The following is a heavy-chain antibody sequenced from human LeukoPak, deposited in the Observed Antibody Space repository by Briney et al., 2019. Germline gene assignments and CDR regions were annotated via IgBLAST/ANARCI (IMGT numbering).Heavy chain of an antibody. Sequence: GAPLKIPSKGFEASSTSYWTGWVRQLPGKGLGWLGIIYPGDSDTRYSPSFQGQVTISADKSISTAYLQWSSLKASDTAMYYCARHERVRGYYYMDVWSKGTTVTVSS. CDR1: EASSTSYW. V-gene: IGHV5-51*01. CDR3: ARHERVRGYYYMDV. J-gene: IGHJ6*03. CDR2: IYPGDSDT. D-gene: IGHD3-22*01.